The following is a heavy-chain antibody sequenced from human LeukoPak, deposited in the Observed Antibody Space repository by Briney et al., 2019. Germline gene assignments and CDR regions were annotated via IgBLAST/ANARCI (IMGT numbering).Heavy chain of an antibody. J-gene: IGHJ4*02. D-gene: IGHD3-10*01. Sequence: PSQTLSLTCTVSGGSISSGDYYWSWIRQPPGKGLEWIGYIYYSGSTYYHPSLKSRVTISVDTSKNQFSLKLSSVTAADTAVYYCASLVDYGSGSYYFDYWGQGTLVTVSS. CDR3: ASLVDYGSGSYYFDY. CDR2: IYYSGST. V-gene: IGHV4-30-4*01. CDR1: GGSISSGDYY.